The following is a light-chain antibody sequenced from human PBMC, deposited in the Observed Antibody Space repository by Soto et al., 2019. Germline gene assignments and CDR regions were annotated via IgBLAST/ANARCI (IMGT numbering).Light chain of an antibody. Sequence: EIVLTQAPGTLSLSPGERATLSCRASQSVSSYLAWYQQKPGQAPRLLIYDASNRATGIPARFSGSGSGTDFTLTIGSLEPEDFAVYYCQQHSNWLLTFGGGTKV. CDR1: QSVSSY. J-gene: IGKJ4*01. CDR3: QQHSNWLLT. CDR2: DAS. V-gene: IGKV3-11*01.